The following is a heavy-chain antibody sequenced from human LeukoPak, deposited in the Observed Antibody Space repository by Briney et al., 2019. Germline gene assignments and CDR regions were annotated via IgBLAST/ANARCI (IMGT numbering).Heavy chain of an antibody. CDR1: GGTFSSYA. V-gene: IGHV1-69*04. D-gene: IGHD6-19*01. J-gene: IGHJ6*02. Sequence: ASVKVSCKASGGTFSSYAISWVRQAPGQGLEWMGRIIPILGIANYAQKFQGRVTITADKSTSTAYMELSSLRSEDTAVYYCARDGSGWSKDPYYYYGMDVWGQGTTVTVSS. CDR3: ARDGSGWSKDPYYYYGMDV. CDR2: IIPILGIA.